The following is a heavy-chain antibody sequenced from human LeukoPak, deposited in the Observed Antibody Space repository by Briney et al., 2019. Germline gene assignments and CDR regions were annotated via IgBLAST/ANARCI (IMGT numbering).Heavy chain of an antibody. CDR3: ARSHGGSSTWFDP. J-gene: IGHJ5*02. CDR2: TYYRSKWYN. CDR1: GDSLSSNSAA. V-gene: IGHV6-1*01. D-gene: IGHD2-15*01. Sequence: SQTLSLTCAISGDSLSSNSAAWNWTRQSPSRGLEWLGRTYYRSKWYNDYAESVKSRITINPDTSKNQFSLQLNSVTPDDTAVYFCARSHGGSSTWFDPWGQGTLVTVSS.